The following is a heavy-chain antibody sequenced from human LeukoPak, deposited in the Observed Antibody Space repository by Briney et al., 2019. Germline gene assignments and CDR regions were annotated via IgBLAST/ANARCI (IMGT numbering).Heavy chain of an antibody. Sequence: ASVKVSCKASGYTFTSYGISWVRQAPGQGLEWMGWISAYNGNTNYAQKLQGRVTMTTDTSTSTAYMELRSLRSDDTAVYYCAREINIVVVTAINYYYYGMDVWGQGTTVTVSS. V-gene: IGHV1-18*01. CDR1: GYTFTSYG. CDR3: AREINIVVVTAINYYYYGMDV. D-gene: IGHD2-21*02. J-gene: IGHJ6*02. CDR2: ISAYNGNT.